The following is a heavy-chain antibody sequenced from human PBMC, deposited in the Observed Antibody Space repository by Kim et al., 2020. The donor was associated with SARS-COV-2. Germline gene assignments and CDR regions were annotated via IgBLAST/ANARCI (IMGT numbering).Heavy chain of an antibody. V-gene: IGHV1-18*01. CDR3: ARVLGSSWYGNWFDP. D-gene: IGHD6-13*01. CDR2: ISAYNGNT. J-gene: IGHJ5*02. CDR1: GYTFTSYG. Sequence: ASVKVSCKASGYTFTSYGISWVRQAPGQGREWMGWISAYNGNTNYAQKLQGRVTMTTDTSTSTAYMELRSLRSADTAVYYCARVLGSSWYGNWFDPWGQGTLVTVSS.